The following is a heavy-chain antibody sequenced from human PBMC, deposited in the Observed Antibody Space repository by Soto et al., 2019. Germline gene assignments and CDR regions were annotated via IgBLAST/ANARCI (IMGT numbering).Heavy chain of an antibody. CDR1: GFNFRDYN. Sequence: QVHLVESGGRVVQPGGSLRLSCEASGFNFRDYNMFWVRQAPGKGLEWVALITYDAEYQYYGDSVKGRFTISRDNSESQLSLQLTGLRADYTVVYYCAKERRYYYDIETHYGLDVWGQGTTVSVSS. J-gene: IGHJ6*02. CDR2: ITYDAEYQ. CDR3: AKERRYYYDIETHYGLDV. D-gene: IGHD3-22*01. V-gene: IGHV3-30*18.